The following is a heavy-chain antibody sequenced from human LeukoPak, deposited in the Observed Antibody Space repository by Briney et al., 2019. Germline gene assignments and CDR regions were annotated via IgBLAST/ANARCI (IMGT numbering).Heavy chain of an antibody. CDR2: IYSGGST. J-gene: IGHJ4*02. CDR3: ANVESYDYVWGSYRYAASGDY. V-gene: IGHV3-53*01. Sequence: PGGSLRLSCAASGFTVSSNYMSWVRQAPGKGLEWVSVIYSGGSTYYADSVKGRFTISRDNSKNTLYLQMNSLRAEDTAVYYCANVESYDYVWGSYRYAASGDYWGQGTLVTVSS. CDR1: GFTVSSNY. D-gene: IGHD3-16*02.